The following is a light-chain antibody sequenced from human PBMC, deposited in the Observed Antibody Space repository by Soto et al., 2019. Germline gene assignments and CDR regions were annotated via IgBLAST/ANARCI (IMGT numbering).Light chain of an antibody. CDR2: DAS. V-gene: IGKV3-20*01. CDR3: QQYGSSPT. Sequence: EVVLTQSPGSLSLSPGDRATLSCRASQSLVNTYVAWYQQKAGQAPRLLIYDASTRATGIPDRFSGSGSETDFTLTISRLEPEDFAVYYCQQYGSSPTFGQGTKVDIK. CDR1: QSLVNTY. J-gene: IGKJ1*01.